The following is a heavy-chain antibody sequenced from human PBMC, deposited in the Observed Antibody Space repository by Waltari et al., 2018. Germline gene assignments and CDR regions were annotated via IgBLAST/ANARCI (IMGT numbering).Heavy chain of an antibody. J-gene: IGHJ6*03. D-gene: IGHD3-3*01. Sequence: EVQLLESGGGLVQPGGSLRLSCAASGFTFSSYAMSWVRQAPGKGLEWVSVIYSGGSTYYADSVNGRFTISRDNSKNTLYLQMNSLRAEDTAVYYCAKGTYDFWSGYYSREDYYYYMDVWGKGTTVTVSS. CDR2: IYSGGST. CDR1: GFTFSSYA. V-gene: IGHV3-23*03. CDR3: AKGTYDFWSGYYSREDYYYYMDV.